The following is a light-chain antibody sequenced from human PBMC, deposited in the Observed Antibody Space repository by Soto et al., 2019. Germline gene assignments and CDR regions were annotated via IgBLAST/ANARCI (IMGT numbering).Light chain of an antibody. Sequence: QSALTQPASVSGSPGQSITISCSGTSSDVGRYDHVAWYQQFPGKTHKLTIYEVRHRPSGVSSRFSGSKSGNTASLTISGLQAEDEADYYCIEYTGSSTSYVFRNATTVTVL. CDR2: EVR. V-gene: IGLV2-14*01. J-gene: IGLJ1*01. CDR1: SSDVGRYDH. CDR3: IEYTGSSTSYV.